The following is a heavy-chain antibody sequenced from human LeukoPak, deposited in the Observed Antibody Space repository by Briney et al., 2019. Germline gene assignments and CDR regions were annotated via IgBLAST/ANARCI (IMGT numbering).Heavy chain of an antibody. CDR3: ARDRSALSIAARRGDAIDY. Sequence: PGGSLRLSCAASGFTFSSYWMSWVRQAPGKGLEWVANIKQDGSEKYYVDSVKGRFTISRDNAKNSLYLQMNSLRAEDTAVYYCARDRSALSIAARRGDAIDYWGQGTLVTVSS. D-gene: IGHD6-6*01. CDR2: IKQDGSEK. CDR1: GFTFSSYW. V-gene: IGHV3-7*01. J-gene: IGHJ4*02.